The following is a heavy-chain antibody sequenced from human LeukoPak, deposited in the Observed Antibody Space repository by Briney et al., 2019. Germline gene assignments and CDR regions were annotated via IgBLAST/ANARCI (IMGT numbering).Heavy chain of an antibody. CDR2: ISSSSSYI. CDR3: ARPYSSSWYGSLDY. CDR1: GFTFSSYN. D-gene: IGHD6-13*01. Sequence: AGGSLRLSCAASGFTFSSYNMNWVRQAPGKGLGWVSSISSSSSYIYYADSVKGRFTISRDNAKNSLYLQMNSLRAEDTAVYYCARPYSSSWYGSLDYWGQGTLVTVSS. J-gene: IGHJ4*02. V-gene: IGHV3-21*01.